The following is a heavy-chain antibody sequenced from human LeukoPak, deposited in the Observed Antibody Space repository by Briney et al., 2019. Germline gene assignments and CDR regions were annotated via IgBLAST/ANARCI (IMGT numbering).Heavy chain of an antibody. CDR2: IRSKANSYAT. CDR3: TSQGAGYCSGGSCSPNAFDI. CDR1: GFTFSGSA. J-gene: IGHJ3*02. V-gene: IGHV3-73*01. Sequence: PGGSLRLSCAASGFTFSGSAMHWVRQASGKGLEWVGRIRSKANSYATAYAASVKGRFTISRDDSKNTAYLQMNSLKTEDTAVYYCTSQGAGYCSGGSCSPNAFDIWGQGTMVTVSS. D-gene: IGHD2-15*01.